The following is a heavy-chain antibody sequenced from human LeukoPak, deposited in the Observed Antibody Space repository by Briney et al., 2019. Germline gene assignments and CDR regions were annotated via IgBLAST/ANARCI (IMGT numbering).Heavy chain of an antibody. CDR2: ISPYNGNT. D-gene: IGHD4-23*01. Sequence: ASAKVSCKASGYTYTNYGISWVRQAPGQGLEWMGWISPYNGNTHYAQKFQGRVTMTTDTSTSTVYMELRSLRSDDTAVYYCAGLGYGANFIHYWGQGTLVTVS. V-gene: IGHV1-18*01. CDR1: GYTYTNYG. J-gene: IGHJ4*02. CDR3: AGLGYGANFIHY.